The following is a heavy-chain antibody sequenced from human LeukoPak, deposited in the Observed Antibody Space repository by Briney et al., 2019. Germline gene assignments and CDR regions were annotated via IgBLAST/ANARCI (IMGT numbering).Heavy chain of an antibody. CDR1: GYTFTGYY. V-gene: IGHV1-2*02. Sequence: ASVKVSCKASGYTFTGYYMHWVRQAPGQGLEWMGWINPNSGGTNYAQKFQGRVTMTRDTSISTAYMELSRLRSDDTAVYYCARDRGQWLVVNSLDIWGQGTMVTVSS. D-gene: IGHD6-19*01. J-gene: IGHJ3*02. CDR2: INPNSGGT. CDR3: ARDRGQWLVVNSLDI.